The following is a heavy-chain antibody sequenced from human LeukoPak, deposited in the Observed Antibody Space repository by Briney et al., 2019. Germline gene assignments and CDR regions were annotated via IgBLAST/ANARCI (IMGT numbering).Heavy chain of an antibody. Sequence: GGSLRLSCAASGFTFSTYNMNWVRQAPGKGLERVSSISCRSSDIYYADSVKGRFTVSRDNAKNSLYLQMNSLRAEDTAVYFCARPRFTTSWDFDYWGQGALVTVSS. CDR2: ISCRSSDI. V-gene: IGHV3-21*01. CDR1: GFTFSTYN. J-gene: IGHJ4*02. CDR3: ARPRFTTSWDFDY. D-gene: IGHD6-13*01.